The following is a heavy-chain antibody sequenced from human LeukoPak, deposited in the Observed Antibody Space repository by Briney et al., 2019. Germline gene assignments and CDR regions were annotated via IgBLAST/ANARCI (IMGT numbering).Heavy chain of an antibody. CDR2: IYYSGST. CDR1: GGSISSGDYY. V-gene: IGHV4-30-4*01. D-gene: IGHD3-16*01. Sequence: SQTLSLTCTVSGGSISSGDYYWSWIRQPPGKGLEWIGYIYYSGSTYYNPSLKSRVTISVDTSKNQFSLKLSSVTAADTAVYYCARARGGDFFDYWGQGTLVAVS. J-gene: IGHJ4*02. CDR3: ARARGGDFFDY.